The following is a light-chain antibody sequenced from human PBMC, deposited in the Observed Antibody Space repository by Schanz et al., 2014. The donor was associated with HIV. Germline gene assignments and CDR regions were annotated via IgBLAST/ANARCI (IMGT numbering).Light chain of an antibody. CDR1: SSNIGAGYD. J-gene: IGLJ3*02. CDR2: DDN. CDR3: GSFTTSSTWV. V-gene: IGLV1-40*01. Sequence: QSVLTQPPSVSGAPGQTVSLSCNGSSSNIGAGYDVHWYLQFTGTAPKLLIYDDNNRPSGVPDRFSGSKSDSSASLTITGLQSEDEAFYYCGSFTTSSTWVFGGGTKLTVL.